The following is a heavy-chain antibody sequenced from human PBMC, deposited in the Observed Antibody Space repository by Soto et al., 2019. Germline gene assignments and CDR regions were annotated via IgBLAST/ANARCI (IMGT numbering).Heavy chain of an antibody. CDR1: GYTFNDYG. V-gene: IGHV1-18*01. CDR3: ARDRGITKFHDYYYAMDV. J-gene: IGHJ6*02. CDR2: INTRNQST. D-gene: IGHD3-16*01. Sequence: QLQLVQSGAEVKKPGASVKVSCKASGYTFNDYGVRWVRQAPGQGLEWMGWINTRNQSTELVQTFKDRVIMTTDSSTTTAYMELRSLRSDDTAIYYCARDRGITKFHDYYYAMDVWGQGTTVTVSS.